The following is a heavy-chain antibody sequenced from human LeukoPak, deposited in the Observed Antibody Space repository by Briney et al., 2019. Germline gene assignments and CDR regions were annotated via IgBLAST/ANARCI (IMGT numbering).Heavy chain of an antibody. J-gene: IGHJ4*02. V-gene: IGHV3-23*01. CDR1: GFTSSSYA. CDR3: AKDGPTVTYLFDY. CDR2: ISGSGGST. D-gene: IGHD4-17*01. Sequence: QPGGSLRLSCAASGFTSSSYAMSWVRQAPGKGLEWVSAISGSGGSTYYADSVKGRFNISRDNSMNPLYLQMNSLRAEDTAVYYCAKDGPTVTYLFDYWGQGTLVTVSS.